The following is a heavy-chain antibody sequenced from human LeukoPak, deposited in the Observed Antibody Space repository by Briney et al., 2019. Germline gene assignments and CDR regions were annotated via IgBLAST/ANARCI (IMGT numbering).Heavy chain of an antibody. D-gene: IGHD3-10*01. CDR3: AKDGQEVGYYGSGSPLDY. Sequence: GGSLRLSCAASGFTFSSYGMHWVRQAPGKGLEWVAFIRYDGSNKYYADSVKGRFTISRDNSKNTLYLQMNSLRAEDTAVYYCAKDGQEVGYYGSGSPLDYWGQGTQVTVSS. CDR2: IRYDGSNK. CDR1: GFTFSSYG. J-gene: IGHJ4*02. V-gene: IGHV3-30*02.